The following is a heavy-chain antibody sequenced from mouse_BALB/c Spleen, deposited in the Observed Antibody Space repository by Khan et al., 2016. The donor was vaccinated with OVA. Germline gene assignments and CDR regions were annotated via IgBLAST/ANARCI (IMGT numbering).Heavy chain of an antibody. CDR1: GYTFTSYW. CDR2: INPSTGYT. CDR3: ANHVSSSAWLTY. J-gene: IGHJ3*01. V-gene: IGHV1-7*01. Sequence: VQLQQSGAELAKPGASVKMSCKASGYTFTSYWMHWVKQRPGQGLEWIGYINPSTGYTEYNQRFKDKATLTADKSSSTAYMQLSSMTSEESAVYYWANHVSSSAWLTYWGQGTLVTVSA. D-gene: IGHD1-1*01.